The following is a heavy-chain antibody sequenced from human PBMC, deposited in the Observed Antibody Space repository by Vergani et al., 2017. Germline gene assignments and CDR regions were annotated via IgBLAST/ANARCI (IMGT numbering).Heavy chain of an antibody. J-gene: IGHJ5*02. Sequence: EVQLEESGGGLVLPGRSLRLSCVASGFTSAGYAMHWVRQAPGKGLEWVSGISWNSNSIGYADSVKGRFTISRDNAKNSLYLQMNSLRAEDTALYYCAKDLGTSSTGGSFDPWAQGTLLTVSS. V-gene: IGHV3-9*02. D-gene: IGHD6-6*01. CDR1: GFTSAGYA. CDR3: AKDLGTSSTGGSFDP. CDR2: ISWNSNSI.